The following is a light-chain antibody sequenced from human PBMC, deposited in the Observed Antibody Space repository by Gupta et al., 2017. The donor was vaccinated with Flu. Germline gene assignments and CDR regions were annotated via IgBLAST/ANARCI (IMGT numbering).Light chain of an antibody. CDR2: DNN. CDR3: GTWDSSLSAGV. CDR1: SSNIGNNY. Sequence: AAPGQKVTISCSGSSSNIGNNYVSWYQQLPGTAPKLLIYDNNKRPSGIPDRFSGSKSGTSATLGITGLQTGDEADYYCGTWDSSLSAGVFGGGTKLTVL. V-gene: IGLV1-51*01. J-gene: IGLJ3*02.